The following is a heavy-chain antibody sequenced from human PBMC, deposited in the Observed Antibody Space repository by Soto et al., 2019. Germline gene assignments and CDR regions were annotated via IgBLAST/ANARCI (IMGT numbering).Heavy chain of an antibody. J-gene: IGHJ6*02. D-gene: IGHD1-1*01. CDR2: VIPIFGTA. CDR1: GGTFSSYA. V-gene: IGHV1-69*06. Sequence: QVQLVQSGAEVKKPGSSVKVSCKASGGTFSSYAISWVRQAPGQGLEWMGGVIPIFGTANYAQKFQGRVTITADKSTSTAYMELSSLRSEDTAVYYCASPYLGYNWTPVGDYYYGMDVWGQGTTVTVSS. CDR3: ASPYLGYNWTPVGDYYYGMDV.